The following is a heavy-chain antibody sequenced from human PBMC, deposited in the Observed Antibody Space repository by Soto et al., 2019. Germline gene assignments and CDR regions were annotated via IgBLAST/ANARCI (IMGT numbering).Heavy chain of an antibody. CDR1: GYTFTSYY. J-gene: IGHJ4*02. CDR2: INPSGGST. Sequence: QVQLVQSGAEVKKPGASVKVSCKASGYTFTSYYMHWVRQAPGQGLEWMGIINPSGGSTSYAQKFQGRVTMTRDTSTSTVYMELSSLRSEDTAVYYCASGAWVATYDSSGYYPWYFDYWGQGTLVTVSS. CDR3: ASGAWVATYDSSGYYPWYFDY. D-gene: IGHD3-22*01. V-gene: IGHV1-46*01.